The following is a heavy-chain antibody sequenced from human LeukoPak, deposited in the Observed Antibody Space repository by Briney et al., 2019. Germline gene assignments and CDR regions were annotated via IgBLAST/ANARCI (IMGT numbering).Heavy chain of an antibody. Sequence: GGSLRLSCAASGFAFRSYAMSWVRQAPGEGLEWVSAISDSGGTTYYADSVKGRFTISRDSSKNTLYLQMNSLRAEDTAVYYCAKVSGGGLYYDGIDVWGQGTTVTVSS. CDR2: ISDSGGTT. J-gene: IGHJ6*02. D-gene: IGHD1-14*01. CDR3: AKVSGGGLYYDGIDV. V-gene: IGHV3-23*01. CDR1: GFAFRSYA.